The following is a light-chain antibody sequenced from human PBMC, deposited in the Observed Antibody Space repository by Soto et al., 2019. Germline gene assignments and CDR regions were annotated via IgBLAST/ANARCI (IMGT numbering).Light chain of an antibody. V-gene: IGKV3-15*01. CDR3: QQYKNWPRT. CDR1: QSLSRN. Sequence: ELVMPQSQATLSVSPGERATLSCSASQSLSRNLAWSQQKPGQAPRLLSEGASTRATGIPARVSAMGAGTECTLSISSLQSEEFAVYYCQQYKNWPRTFGQGTKVDI. CDR2: GAS. J-gene: IGKJ1*01.